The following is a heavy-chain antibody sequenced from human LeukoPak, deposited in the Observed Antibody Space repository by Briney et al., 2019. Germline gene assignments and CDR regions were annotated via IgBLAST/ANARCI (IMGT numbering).Heavy chain of an antibody. Sequence: GGSLRLSCAAPGFSLSNYWMNWVRQAPGKGLGWVANIKQDGSEKNYVDSVKGRFTISRDNTKNSLILQMNSLRDEDTAVYYCARGVWAPFDSWGQGTLVSVSS. CDR3: ARGVWAPFDS. J-gene: IGHJ4*02. CDR1: GFSLSNYW. CDR2: IKQDGSEK. V-gene: IGHV3-7*01. D-gene: IGHD7-27*01.